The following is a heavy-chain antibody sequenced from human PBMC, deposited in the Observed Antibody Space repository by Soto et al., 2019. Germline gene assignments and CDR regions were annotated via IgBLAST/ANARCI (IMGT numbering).Heavy chain of an antibody. V-gene: IGHV2-5*02. CDR3: AHRILRTVFGLVTTTAIYFDF. CDR1: GFSLTTSGVG. CDR2: IYWDDDK. Sequence: QITLNESGPTVVKPAETLTLTYTFSGFSLTTSGVGVAWIRQSPGKAPEWLALIYWDDDKRYSASLKSRLTITKDTSKNQVVLTMASVDPADTATYYCAHRILRTVFGLVTTTAIYFDFWGQGTPVVVSS. J-gene: IGHJ4*02. D-gene: IGHD3-3*01.